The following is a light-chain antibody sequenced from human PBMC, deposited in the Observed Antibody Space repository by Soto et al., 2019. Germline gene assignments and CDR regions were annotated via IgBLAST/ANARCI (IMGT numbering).Light chain of an antibody. V-gene: IGKV3-15*01. CDR3: QQYNNWPFS. CDR2: DVS. CDR1: QGVTTN. Sequence: TVSVSPGERATLSCRAGQGVTTNFAWYQQKSGQSPRLLIYDVSIRATGVPARFSGAGSETDFTLTISGLQSEDSAVYFCQQYNNWPFSFGQGTRLE. J-gene: IGKJ5*01.